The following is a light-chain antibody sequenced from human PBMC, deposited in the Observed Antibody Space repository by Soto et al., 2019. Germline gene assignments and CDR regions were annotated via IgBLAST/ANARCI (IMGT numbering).Light chain of an antibody. J-gene: IGKJ1*01. CDR2: KVS. Sequence: DVVMTQSPLSLPVTLGQPASISFRSSQSLVHSDGNTYLNWFQQRPGQSPRRLIYKVSNRDSGVPDRFSGSGAGTEFTLTITRVEPEDVGVYYCMQATQSHWTFGQGTKVDIK. CDR1: QSLVHSDGNTY. CDR3: MQATQSHWT. V-gene: IGKV2-30*02.